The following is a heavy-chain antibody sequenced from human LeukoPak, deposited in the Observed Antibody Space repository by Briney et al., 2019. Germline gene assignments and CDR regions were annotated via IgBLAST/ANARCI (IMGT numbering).Heavy chain of an antibody. CDR1: GGSISSSSYY. Sequence: SETLSLTCTVSGGSISSSSYYWGWIRQPPGKGLEWIGSIYYGGSTYYTPSLKSRVTISVDTSKNQFSLKLSSVTAADTAVYYCARGQLGIVDYWGQGTLVTVSS. J-gene: IGHJ4*02. V-gene: IGHV4-39*07. D-gene: IGHD7-27*01. CDR2: IYYGGST. CDR3: ARGQLGIVDY.